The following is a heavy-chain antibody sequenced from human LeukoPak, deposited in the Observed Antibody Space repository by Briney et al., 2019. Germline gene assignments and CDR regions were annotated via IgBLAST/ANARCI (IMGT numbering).Heavy chain of an antibody. J-gene: IGHJ6*03. CDR3: AREDSSSSGNMDV. Sequence: SETLSLTCTVSGGSISSYYWSWIRQPPGKGLEWIGYIYYSGSTNYNPSLKSRVTISVDTSKNQFSLKLSSVTAADTAVYYCAREDSSSSGNMDVWGKGTTVTVSS. CDR1: GGSISSYY. CDR2: IYYSGST. V-gene: IGHV4-59*01. D-gene: IGHD6-6*01.